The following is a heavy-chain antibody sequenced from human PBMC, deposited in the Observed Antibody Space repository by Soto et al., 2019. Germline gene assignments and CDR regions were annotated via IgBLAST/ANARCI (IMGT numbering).Heavy chain of an antibody. CDR1: GGTFSSYA. J-gene: IGHJ5*02. D-gene: IGHD3-3*01. Sequence: ASVKVSCKASGGTFSSYAISWVRQAPGQGLEWMGGIIPIFGTANYAQKFQGRVTITADESTSTAYMELSSLRSEDTAVYYCARDQPHYDFWSGYLTRWFDPWGQGTLVTVSS. V-gene: IGHV1-69*13. CDR3: ARDQPHYDFWSGYLTRWFDP. CDR2: IIPIFGTA.